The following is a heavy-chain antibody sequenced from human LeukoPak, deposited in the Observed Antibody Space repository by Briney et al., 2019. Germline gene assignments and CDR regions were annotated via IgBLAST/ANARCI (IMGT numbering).Heavy chain of an antibody. J-gene: IGHJ4*02. CDR2: INPSGGST. CDR3: AREFRVAAAGPARDDY. CDR1: GYTFTSYY. Sequence: ASVKVSCKASGYTFTSYYMHWVRQAPGQGLEWMGIINPSGGSTSYAQKFLGRVTMTRDTSTSTVYMELSSLRSEDTAVYYCAREFRVAAAGPARDDYWGQGTLVTVSS. V-gene: IGHV1-46*01. D-gene: IGHD6-13*01.